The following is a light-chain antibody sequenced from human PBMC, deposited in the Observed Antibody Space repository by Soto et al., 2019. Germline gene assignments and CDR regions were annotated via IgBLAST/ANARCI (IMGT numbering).Light chain of an antibody. CDR3: SSYTTASTRV. V-gene: IGLV2-14*01. J-gene: IGLJ1*01. CDR1: SSDIGTYDY. Sequence: QSVLTQPASVSGSPGQSITISCTGTSSDIGTYDYVSWYQQHPGKAPKLMIYEVSNRPSGVSNRFSGSKSGNTASLTIPGLQAADEADYYCSSYTTASTRVFGTGTKVTV. CDR2: EVS.